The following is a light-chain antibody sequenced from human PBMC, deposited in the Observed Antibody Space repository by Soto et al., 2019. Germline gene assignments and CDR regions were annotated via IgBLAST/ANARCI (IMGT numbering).Light chain of an antibody. CDR1: QGISNY. Sequence: DIQMTQSPSSLSASVGDRVTITCRASQGISNYLAWYQQKAGKAPNLLIYKASRLESGVPSRFSGSGSETEFTLTISGLQPGDSATYYCQQYNSYSPTFGQGTKVDIK. CDR2: KAS. CDR3: QQYNSYSPT. V-gene: IGKV1-5*03. J-gene: IGKJ1*01.